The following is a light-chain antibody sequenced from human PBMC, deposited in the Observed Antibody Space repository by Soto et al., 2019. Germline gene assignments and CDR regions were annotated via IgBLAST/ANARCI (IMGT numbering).Light chain of an antibody. V-gene: IGLV4-69*01. CDR1: SGHSSYA. CDR3: QTWVTGIQI. Sequence: QAVVTQSPSASASLGASVKLTCTLSSGHSSYAIAWHQQQPEKGPRYLMKLNSDGSHSKGDGIPDRFSGSSSGAERYLTISSLPSEDEADYYCQTWVTGIQIFGGGTKLTVL. CDR2: LNSDGSH. J-gene: IGLJ2*01.